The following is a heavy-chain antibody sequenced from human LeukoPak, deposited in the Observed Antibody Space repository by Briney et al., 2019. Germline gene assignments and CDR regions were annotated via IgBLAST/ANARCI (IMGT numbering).Heavy chain of an antibody. CDR3: ARDRGVTIFGAFDY. V-gene: IGHV4-34*09. CDR1: GGSFSGYY. CDR2: INHSGST. D-gene: IGHD3-3*01. J-gene: IGHJ4*02. Sequence: SETLSLTCAVYGGSFSGYYWSWIRQPPGKGLEWIGEINHSGSTNYNPSLKSRVTISVDTSKNQFSLKLSSVTAADTAVYYCARDRGVTIFGAFDYWGQGTLVTVSS.